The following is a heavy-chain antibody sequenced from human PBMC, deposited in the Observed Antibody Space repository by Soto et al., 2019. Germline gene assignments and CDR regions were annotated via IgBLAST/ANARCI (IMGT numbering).Heavy chain of an antibody. J-gene: IGHJ4*02. CDR1: GFTFSSYA. Sequence: GGSLRLSCASSGFTFSSYAMIWVRQAPGKGLEWVSAISGSGGSTYYADSVKGRFTISRDNSKNTLYLQMNSLRAEDTAVYYCAKSGIGYYDSSGYYTGYWGQGTLVTVSS. V-gene: IGHV3-23*01. CDR2: ISGSGGST. CDR3: AKSGIGYYDSSGYYTGY. D-gene: IGHD3-22*01.